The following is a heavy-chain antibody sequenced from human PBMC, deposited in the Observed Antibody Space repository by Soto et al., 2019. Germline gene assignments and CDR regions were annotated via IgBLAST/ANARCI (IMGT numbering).Heavy chain of an antibody. J-gene: IGHJ6*02. Sequence: PSETLSLTCTVSGDSISSGNKYWSWIRQPPGKGLEWIGYVFSSGTTYYSPSLKGRVSISLDASENQFSLKFASVTDADSAVYYCARVPSPFDYYYAMDVWGQGTTVTVSS. CDR1: GDSISSGNKY. D-gene: IGHD3-16*01. CDR3: ARVPSPFDYYYAMDV. V-gene: IGHV4-30-4*01. CDR2: VFSSGTT.